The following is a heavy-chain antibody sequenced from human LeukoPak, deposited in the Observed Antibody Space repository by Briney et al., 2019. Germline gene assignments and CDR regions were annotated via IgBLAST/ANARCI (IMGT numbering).Heavy chain of an antibody. CDR2: ISSSSSYI. V-gene: IGHV3-21*01. J-gene: IGHJ4*02. Sequence: PGGSLRLSCAASGFTFSSYSMNWVRQAPGKGLERVSPISSSSSYIYYADSVKGRFTISRDNAKNSLYLQMNSLRAEDTAVYYCANFDDSSGYLDYWGQGTLVTVSS. CDR3: ANFDDSSGYLDY. D-gene: IGHD3-22*01. CDR1: GFTFSSYS.